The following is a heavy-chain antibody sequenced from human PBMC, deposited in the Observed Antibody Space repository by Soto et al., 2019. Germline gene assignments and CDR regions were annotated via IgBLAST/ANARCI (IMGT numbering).Heavy chain of an antibody. CDR3: ARELRSGSSGGMDV. Sequence: EVQLVESGGGLVQPGGSLRLSCAASGFTFSSYDMHWVRQATGKGLEWVSAIGTAGDPYYPGSVKGRFTISIENAKNSLYLQRNSLRAGDTAVYYCARELRSGSSGGMDVLGQWTTVTVAS. J-gene: IGHJ6*02. CDR2: IGTAGDP. CDR1: GFTFSSYD. V-gene: IGHV3-13*05. D-gene: IGHD6-13*01.